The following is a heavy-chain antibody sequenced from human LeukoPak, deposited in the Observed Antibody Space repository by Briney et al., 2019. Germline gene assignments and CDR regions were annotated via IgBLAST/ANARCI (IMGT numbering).Heavy chain of an antibody. V-gene: IGHV3-23*01. J-gene: IGHJ3*02. CDR1: GFTFSSYA. D-gene: IGHD3-3*01. CDR2: ISGSGGST. Sequence: GGSLRLSCAASGFTFSSYAMSWVRQAPGKGLEWVSAISGSGGSTYYADSVKGRFTISRDNSKNTLYLQMNSLRAEDTAVYYCARGTVRFLEWLLYAFDIWGQGTMVTVSS. CDR3: ARGTVRFLEWLLYAFDI.